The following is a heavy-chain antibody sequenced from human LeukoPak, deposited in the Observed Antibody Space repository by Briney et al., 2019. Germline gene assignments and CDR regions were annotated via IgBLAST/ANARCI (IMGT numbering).Heavy chain of an antibody. J-gene: IGHJ4*02. CDR3: ARDSPIAAAGSFDY. D-gene: IGHD6-13*01. CDR2: IIPILGIA. V-gene: IGHV1-69*04. Sequence: ASVKVSCKASGGTFSSYAISWVRRAPGQGLEWMGRIIPILGIANYAQKFQGRVTITADKSTSTAYMELSSLRSEDTAVYYCARDSPIAAAGSFDYWGQGTLVTVSP. CDR1: GGTFSSYA.